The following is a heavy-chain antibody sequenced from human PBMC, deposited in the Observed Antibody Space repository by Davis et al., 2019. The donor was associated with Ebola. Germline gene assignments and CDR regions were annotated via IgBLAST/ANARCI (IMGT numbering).Heavy chain of an antibody. CDR3: SERGSSV. CDR2: IYYTGSA. J-gene: IGHJ4*02. Sequence: PSETLSLTCAVYGGSFSGYYWSWIRQPPGKRLEWIGSIYYTGSAYYNSSLASRATISVDTSKNQFSLKLTSVTAADTAMYYCSERGSSVWGQGTLVTVSS. CDR1: GGSFSGYY. V-gene: IGHV4-59*03. D-gene: IGHD3-10*01.